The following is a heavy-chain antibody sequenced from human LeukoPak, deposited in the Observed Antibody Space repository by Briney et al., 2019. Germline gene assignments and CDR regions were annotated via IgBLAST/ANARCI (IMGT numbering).Heavy chain of an antibody. V-gene: IGHV3-23*01. CDR3: AKGYGGKFFYFDY. CDR1: GFIFNIYA. CDR2: ISDSGHIT. Sequence: GGSLRLSCAVSGFIFNIYAMSWVRQAPGKGLEWVSTISDSGHITYFANSMRGRFTISRDNSKNTLYLQMNSLRAEDTAVYYCAKGYGGKFFYFDYWGQGTLVTVSS. J-gene: IGHJ4*02. D-gene: IGHD4-23*01.